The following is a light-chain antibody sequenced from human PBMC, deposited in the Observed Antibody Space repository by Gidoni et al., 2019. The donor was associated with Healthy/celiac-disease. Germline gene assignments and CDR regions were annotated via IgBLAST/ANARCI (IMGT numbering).Light chain of an antibody. V-gene: IGKV1-33*01. CDR1: QDISNY. CDR3: QQYDNLLLFT. CDR2: DAS. Sequence: DIQMTKSTSSLSASVGDRVTITCQASQDISNYLNWYQQKPGKAPKLLIYDASNLETGVPSRFSGSGSGTDFTFTISSLQPEDIATYYCQQYDNLLLFTFGPXTKVDIK. J-gene: IGKJ3*01.